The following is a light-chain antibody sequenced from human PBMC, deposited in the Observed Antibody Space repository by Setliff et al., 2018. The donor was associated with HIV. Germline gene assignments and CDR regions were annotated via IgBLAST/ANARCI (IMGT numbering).Light chain of an antibody. CDR1: STDVGGYDH. CDR2: EVS. V-gene: IGLV2-8*01. Sequence: QSVLAQPPSASGSPGQSVTISCTGASTDVGGYDHVSWYQQHPGKPPKVVISEVSQRPSGVPDRFSGSKSGNTAFLTVSGLQAEDEADYYCSSYGGSDNLLFGGGTKVTV. CDR3: SSYGGSDNLL. J-gene: IGLJ2*01.